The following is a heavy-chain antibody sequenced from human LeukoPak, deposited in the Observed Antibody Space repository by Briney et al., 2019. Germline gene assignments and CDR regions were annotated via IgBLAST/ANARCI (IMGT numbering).Heavy chain of an antibody. V-gene: IGHV1-18*01. D-gene: IGHD3-16*01. CDR2: ISAYNGKT. CDR3: ARGGSYGYPGDF. Sequence: ASVKVSCKASGYRFMSYAINWVRQAPGQGLECMGWISAYNGKTHYAQKFQGRVIMTRDTSTDTPYMELRSLTSDDTAVYFCARGGSYGYPGDFWGQGTLVTVSS. CDR1: GYRFMSYA. J-gene: IGHJ4*02.